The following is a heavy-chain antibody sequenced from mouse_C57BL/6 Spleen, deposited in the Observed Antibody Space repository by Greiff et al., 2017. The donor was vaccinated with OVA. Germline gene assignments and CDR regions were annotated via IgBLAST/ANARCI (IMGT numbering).Heavy chain of an antibody. CDR1: GYAFSSSW. D-gene: IGHD1-1*01. Sequence: QVQLQQSGPELVKPGASVKISCKASGYAFSSSWMNWVKQRPGKGLEWIGRIYPGDGDTNYNGKFKGKATLTADKSSSTAYMQLSSLTSEDSAVYFCASFITTPYYYAMDYWGQGTSVTVSS. J-gene: IGHJ4*01. V-gene: IGHV1-82*01. CDR3: ASFITTPYYYAMDY. CDR2: IYPGDGDT.